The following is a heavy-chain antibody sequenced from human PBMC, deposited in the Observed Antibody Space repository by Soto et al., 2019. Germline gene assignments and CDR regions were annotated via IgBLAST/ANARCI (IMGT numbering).Heavy chain of an antibody. CDR2: ISYSGSII. CDR1: GCTFSSFV. J-gene: IGHJ4*02. Sequence: GSLLLSCTASGCTFSSFVMSWVRQAPGKGLEWISYISYSGSIIYYADSVKGRFTISRDNAKSSLYLQMNSLRDEDTAVYYCARDLGYDTSGSSPYYFDYWGQGTPVTVSS. CDR3: ARDLGYDTSGSSPYYFDY. D-gene: IGHD3-22*01. V-gene: IGHV3-48*03.